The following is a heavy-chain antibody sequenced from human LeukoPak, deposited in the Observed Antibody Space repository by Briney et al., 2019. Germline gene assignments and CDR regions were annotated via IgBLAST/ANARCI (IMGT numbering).Heavy chain of an antibody. Sequence: HGESLKISCKGSGYSFTSYWIGWVRQMPGKGLEWMGIIYPGDSDTRYSPSFQGQVTISADRSISTAYLQWSSLKASDTAMYYCASHDVWASAGYFQHWGQGTLVTVSS. V-gene: IGHV5-51*01. D-gene: IGHD2-8*01. J-gene: IGHJ1*01. CDR2: IYPGDSDT. CDR3: ASHDVWASAGYFQH. CDR1: GYSFTSYW.